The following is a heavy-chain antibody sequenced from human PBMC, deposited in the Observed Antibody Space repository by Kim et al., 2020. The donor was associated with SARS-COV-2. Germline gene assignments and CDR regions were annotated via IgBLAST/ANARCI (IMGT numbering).Heavy chain of an antibody. CDR1: GFTFSSYA. CDR3: AREGREMSRVY. Sequence: GGSLRLSCAASGFTFSSYAMHWVRQAPGKGLEWVAVISYDGSNKYYADSVKGRFTISRDNSKNTLYLQMNSLRAEDTAVYYCAREGREMSRVYWGQGTLVTVSS. CDR2: ISYDGSNK. J-gene: IGHJ4*02. D-gene: IGHD1-26*01. V-gene: IGHV3-30*04.